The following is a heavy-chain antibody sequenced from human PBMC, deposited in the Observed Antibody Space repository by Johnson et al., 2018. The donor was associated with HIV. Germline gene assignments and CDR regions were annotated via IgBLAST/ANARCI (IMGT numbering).Heavy chain of an antibody. V-gene: IGHV3-23*04. J-gene: IGHJ3*02. CDR2: FRYSDGST. CDR3: TRSQIDAVDI. CDR1: GFTFGSYV. Sequence: VQLVESGGGLAQPGGSVRLSCVASGFTFGSYVMSWVRQVPGKGLEWVSSFRYSDGSTYYADSVKGRFIISRDSSKDTLYLQMNSLRAGDTAVYYCTRSQIDAVDIWGQGTMVTVSS.